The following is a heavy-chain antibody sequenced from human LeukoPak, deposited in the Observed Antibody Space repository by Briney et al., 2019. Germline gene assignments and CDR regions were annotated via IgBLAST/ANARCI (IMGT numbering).Heavy chain of an antibody. CDR3: ARQSRITMVRGAYYYYYYMDV. CDR1: GYSFTSYW. D-gene: IGHD3-10*01. J-gene: IGHJ6*03. V-gene: IGHV5-51*01. Sequence: GESLKISCKGSGYSFTSYWIGWVRQMPGKGLEWMGIIYPGDSDTRYSPSFQGQVTISADKSISTAYLQWSSLKASDTAMYYCARQSRITMVRGAYYYYYYMDVWGKGTTVTISS. CDR2: IYPGDSDT.